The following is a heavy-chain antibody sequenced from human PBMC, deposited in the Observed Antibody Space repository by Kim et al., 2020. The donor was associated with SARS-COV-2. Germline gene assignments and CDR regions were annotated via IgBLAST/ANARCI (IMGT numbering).Heavy chain of an antibody. CDR2: INHSGST. D-gene: IGHD5-12*01. CDR3: ARGKKDIVATIGSYYYGMDV. Sequence: SETLSLTCAVYGGSFSGYYWSWIRQPPGKGLEWIGEINHSGSTNYNPSLKSRVTISVDTSKNQFSLKLSSVTAADTAVYYCARGKKDIVATIGSYYYGMDVWGQGTTVTVSS. J-gene: IGHJ6*02. CDR1: GGSFSGYY. V-gene: IGHV4-34*01.